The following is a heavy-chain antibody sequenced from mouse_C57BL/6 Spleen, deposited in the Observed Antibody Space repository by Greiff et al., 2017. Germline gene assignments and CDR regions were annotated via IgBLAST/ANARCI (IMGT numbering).Heavy chain of an antibody. Sequence: QVQLQQPGPELVKPGASVKLSCKASGYTFTSYWMHWVKQRPGRGLEWIGRIDPNSGGTKYNEKFKSKATLTVDKPSSTAYMQLSSLTSEDSAVXYFARSGTTVVAPFDYWGQGTTLTVSS. D-gene: IGHD1-1*01. V-gene: IGHV1-72*01. CDR1: GYTFTSYW. J-gene: IGHJ2*01. CDR2: IDPNSGGT. CDR3: ARSGTTVVAPFDY.